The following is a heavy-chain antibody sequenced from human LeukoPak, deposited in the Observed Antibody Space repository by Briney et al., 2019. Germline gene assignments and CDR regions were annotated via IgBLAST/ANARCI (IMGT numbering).Heavy chain of an antibody. V-gene: IGHV4-61*02. D-gene: IGHD6-13*01. Sequence: SSQTLSLTCTVSGGSISSGSYYWSWIRQPAGKGLEWIGRIYTSGSTNSNPSLKSRVTMSLDTSKNQFSLKLNSVTAADTAVYYCAREGIAAAEGTFDTWGRGTMVTVSS. CDR2: IYTSGST. CDR3: AREGIAAAEGTFDT. CDR1: GGSISSGSYY. J-gene: IGHJ3*02.